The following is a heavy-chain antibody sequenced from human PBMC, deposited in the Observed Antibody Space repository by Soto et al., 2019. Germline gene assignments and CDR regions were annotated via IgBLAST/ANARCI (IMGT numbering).Heavy chain of an antibody. CDR3: ARDSFSHLPYYYYGMDV. D-gene: IGHD3-16*01. CDR1: GGSISCYY. Sequence: SETLSLTCTVSGGSISCYYWSWIRQPPGKGLEWIGYIYYSGSTNYNPSLKSRVTISVDTSKNQFSLKLSSVTAADTAVYYCARDSFSHLPYYYYGMDVWGQGTTVTVSS. V-gene: IGHV4-59*01. J-gene: IGHJ6*02. CDR2: IYYSGST.